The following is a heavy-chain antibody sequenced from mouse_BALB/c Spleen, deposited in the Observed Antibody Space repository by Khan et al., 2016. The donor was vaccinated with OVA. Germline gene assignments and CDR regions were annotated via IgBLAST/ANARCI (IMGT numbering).Heavy chain of an antibody. Sequence: EVELVESGGDLVKPGGSLKLSCAASGFTFSTYGMSWVRQTPDKRLEWVATISSGGSYTYYPASVKGRFTISRDNAKQTLYQQMSSLKSEDTAMYYCARLAYYYNSEVFAYWGQGTLVTVSA. CDR3: ARLAYYYNSEVFAY. CDR1: GFTFSTYG. D-gene: IGHD1-1*01. CDR2: ISSGGSYT. V-gene: IGHV5-6*01. J-gene: IGHJ3*01.